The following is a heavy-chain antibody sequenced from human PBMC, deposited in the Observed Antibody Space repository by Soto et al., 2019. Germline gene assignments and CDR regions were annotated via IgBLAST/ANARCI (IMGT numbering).Heavy chain of an antibody. CDR1: GGYFRDFY. J-gene: IGHJ6*02. CDR2: INHSGST. V-gene: IGHV4-34*01. CDR3: AHARHPYYYYGMDV. Sequence: PLQTLCHTYAVYGGYFRDFYWSWISQPPGKGLEWIGEINHSGSTNYNPSLKSRVTISVDTSKNQVVLTMTNMDPVDTATYYCAHARHPYYYYGMDVWGQGTTVTVSS.